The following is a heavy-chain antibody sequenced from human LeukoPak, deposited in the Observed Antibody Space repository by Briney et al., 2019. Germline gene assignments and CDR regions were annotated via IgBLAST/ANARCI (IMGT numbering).Heavy chain of an antibody. V-gene: IGHV3-7*03. Sequence: GGSLRLSCAASGFAFNTYWMSWVRQAPGKGLEWVANIGQDGTEKHHVDSVRGRFTISRHNAKNSVFLQMNSLRAEDTAVYYCARDRDGKDYWGQGTLVTVSS. CDR2: IGQDGTEK. J-gene: IGHJ4*02. CDR3: ARDRDGKDY. D-gene: IGHD1-1*01. CDR1: GFAFNTYW.